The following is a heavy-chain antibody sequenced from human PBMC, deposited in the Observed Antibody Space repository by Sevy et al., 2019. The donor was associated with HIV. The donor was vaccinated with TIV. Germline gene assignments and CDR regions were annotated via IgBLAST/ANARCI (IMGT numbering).Heavy chain of an antibody. J-gene: IGHJ4*02. CDR3: ATMDPSPAYFDY. CDR1: GFPFTSYS. Sequence: GGYLRLSCAASGFPFTSYSMNWVRQAPGKGLEWISYITSTGDTIFYADSVKGRFTISRDNAKNSLYLQMNSLRADDTAVYYCATMDPSPAYFDYWGQGTLVIVSS. CDR2: ITSTGDTI. V-gene: IGHV3-48*01.